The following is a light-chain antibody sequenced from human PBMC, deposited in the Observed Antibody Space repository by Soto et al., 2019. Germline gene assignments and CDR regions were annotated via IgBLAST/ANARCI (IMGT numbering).Light chain of an antibody. CDR3: QHSYSSPT. V-gene: IGKV1-39*01. Sequence: DIQVTQSPSSLSASVGDRVTITCRASQNIFTYLNWYQQRPGQAPNLLIYATSNFQSGVPSRFSGSGSGTDFTLTISSLQPEDFATYYCQHSYSSPTFGQGPKVDIK. CDR1: QNIFTY. J-gene: IGKJ2*01. CDR2: ATS.